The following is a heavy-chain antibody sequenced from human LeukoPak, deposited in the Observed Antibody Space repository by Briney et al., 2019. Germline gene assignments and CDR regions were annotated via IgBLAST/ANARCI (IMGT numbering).Heavy chain of an antibody. J-gene: IGHJ4*02. D-gene: IGHD2-2*01. CDR1: GGSISSSSYY. Sequence: SETLSLTCTVSGGSISSSSYYWGWIRQPPGKGLEWIGEINHSGSTNYNPSLKSRVTISVDTSKNQFSLKLSSVTAADTAVYYCASPRYCSSTSCPNWGQGTLVTVSS. CDR3: ASPRYCSSTSCPN. V-gene: IGHV4-39*07. CDR2: INHSGST.